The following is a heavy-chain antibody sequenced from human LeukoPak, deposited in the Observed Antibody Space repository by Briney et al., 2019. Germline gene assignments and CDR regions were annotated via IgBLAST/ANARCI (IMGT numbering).Heavy chain of an antibody. CDR3: ARDNIWAFDI. D-gene: IGHD2/OR15-2a*01. CDR2: ISSTSSTI. Sequence: PGGSLRLSCAVSGFTFSSYSLNWVRQAPGKGLEWLSYISSTSSTIYYADSVKGRFTISRDDAKTSVYLQMNSLRDEDTAIYYCARDNIWAFDIWGQGTMVTVAS. V-gene: IGHV3-48*02. J-gene: IGHJ3*02. CDR1: GFTFSSYS.